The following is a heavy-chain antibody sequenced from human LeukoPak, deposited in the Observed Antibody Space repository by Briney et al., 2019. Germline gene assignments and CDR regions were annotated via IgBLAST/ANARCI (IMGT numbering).Heavy chain of an antibody. CDR1: GYSFTGYY. Sequence: ASVKVSCKASGYSFTGYYMHWVRQAPGQGLEWMGWINPNSGGTNYAQKFQGWVTMTRDTSISTAYLELSRLRSDDTAVYYCARGPPSFDAFDIWGQGTMVTVSS. J-gene: IGHJ3*02. CDR3: ARGPPSFDAFDI. V-gene: IGHV1-2*04. CDR2: INPNSGGT.